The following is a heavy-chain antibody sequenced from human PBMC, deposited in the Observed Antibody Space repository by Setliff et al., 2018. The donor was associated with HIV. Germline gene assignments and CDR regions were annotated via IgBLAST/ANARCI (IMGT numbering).Heavy chain of an antibody. D-gene: IGHD2-2*01. CDR3: ARATRGYCSDTSCRTFDH. J-gene: IGHJ4*02. V-gene: IGHV4-4*07. Sequence: PSETLSLTCSVSGGSISPYYWSWIRQSAGKGLEWIGRIDISGTTTYNPSLKSRVTISVDTSKNQFSLKLNSVTAADTAVYYCARATRGYCSDTSCRTFDHWGQGTLVTVSS. CDR1: GGSISPYY. CDR2: IDISGTT.